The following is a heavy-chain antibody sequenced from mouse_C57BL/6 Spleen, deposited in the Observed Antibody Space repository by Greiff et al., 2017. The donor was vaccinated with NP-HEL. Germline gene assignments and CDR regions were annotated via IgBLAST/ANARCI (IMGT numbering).Heavy chain of an antibody. V-gene: IGHV1-55*01. CDR2: IYPGSGST. J-gene: IGHJ3*01. D-gene: IGHD4-1*01. Sequence: VQLQQPGAELVKPGASVKMSCKASGYTFTSYWITWVKQRPGQGLEWIGDIYPGSGSTNYNEKFKSKATLTVDTSSSTAYMQLSSLTSEDSAVCYCARKLTGTRVFAYWGQGTLVTVSA. CDR1: GYTFTSYW. CDR3: ARKLTGTRVFAY.